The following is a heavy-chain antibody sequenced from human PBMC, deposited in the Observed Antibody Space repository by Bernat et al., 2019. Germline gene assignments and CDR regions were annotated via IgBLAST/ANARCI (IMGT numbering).Heavy chain of an antibody. CDR1: GFIFSNFG. V-gene: IGHV3-30*03. CDR3: IVVASNFDY. D-gene: IGHD3-22*01. Sequence: QVQLVESGGGVVQPGRSLRLSCAASGFIFSNFGLHWVRQAPGKGLEWVAVISYDGSNKYYADSVKGRFTISRDNSKNTLYLQMNSLRAEDTAVYYAIVVASNFDYWGQGTLVTVSS. J-gene: IGHJ4*02. CDR2: ISYDGSNK.